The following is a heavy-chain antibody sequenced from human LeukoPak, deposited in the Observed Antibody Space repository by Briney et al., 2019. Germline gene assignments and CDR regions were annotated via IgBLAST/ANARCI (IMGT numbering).Heavy chain of an antibody. V-gene: IGHV3-23*01. CDR3: AREGGGYYPYAEWFDP. CDR1: GFTFSSYA. D-gene: IGHD3-22*01. CDR2: ISGSGGST. Sequence: GGSLRLSCAASGFTFSSYAMSWVRQAPGKGLEWVSAISGSGGSTYYADSVKGRFTISRDNAKNSLYLQMNSLRAEDTAVYYCAREGGGYYPYAEWFDPWGQGTLVTVSS. J-gene: IGHJ5*02.